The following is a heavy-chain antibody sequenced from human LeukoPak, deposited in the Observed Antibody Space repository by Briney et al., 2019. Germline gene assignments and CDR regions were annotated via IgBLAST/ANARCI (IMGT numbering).Heavy chain of an antibody. Sequence: GGSLRLSCAASGFTFSSYWMSWVRQAPGKGPEWVANIKQDGGEKYYVESVKGRFTISRDKAKNSLYLQMNSLRAEDTAVYYCARSSKAESTRYSSGWYSGPPYYYGMDVWGQGTTVTVSS. CDR2: IKQDGGEK. D-gene: IGHD6-19*01. CDR3: ARSSKAESTRYSSGWYSGPPYYYGMDV. V-gene: IGHV3-7*05. J-gene: IGHJ6*02. CDR1: GFTFSSYW.